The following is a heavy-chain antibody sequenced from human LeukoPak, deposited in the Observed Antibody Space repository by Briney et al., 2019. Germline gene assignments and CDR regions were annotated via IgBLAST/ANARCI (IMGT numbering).Heavy chain of an antibody. Sequence: GGSLRLSCAASGFTFSSYEANWVRQAPGKGLEWVSYISSRGRTIYYADSVKGRFTISRDNAKNSLYLQMNSLRAEDTAVYYCARGPSGYHNTGGQGTLVTVSS. CDR2: ISSRGRTI. J-gene: IGHJ4*02. V-gene: IGHV3-48*03. CDR1: GFTFSSYE. D-gene: IGHD5-12*01. CDR3: ARGPSGYHNT.